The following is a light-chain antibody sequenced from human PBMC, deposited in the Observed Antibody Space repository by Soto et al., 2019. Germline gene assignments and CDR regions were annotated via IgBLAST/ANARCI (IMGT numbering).Light chain of an antibody. CDR2: TTN. J-gene: IGLJ1*01. Sequence: QSVLTQPHPASGTPGQRVTISCSGSSSNIGTSSVHWFQQLPGTAPKLLISTTNQRPSGVPERFSGSKSGTSASLAISGLQSEDEADYYCAAWDYSLNGHVFGTGTKVTVL. CDR3: AAWDYSLNGHV. V-gene: IGLV1-44*01. CDR1: SSNIGTSS.